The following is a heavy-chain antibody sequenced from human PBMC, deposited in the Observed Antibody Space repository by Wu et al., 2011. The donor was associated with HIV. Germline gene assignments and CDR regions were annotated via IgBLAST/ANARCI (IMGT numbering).Heavy chain of an antibody. CDR1: GDTFSNHI. CDR3: ARDESGSSSFYGMDV. J-gene: IGHJ6*02. D-gene: IGHD1-26*01. V-gene: IGHV1-69*04. Sequence: QVQLVQSGAEVKKPGSSVRVSCKSSGDTFSNHILNWVRQAPGQGLEWMGRINPMLGITNSIPKFQGRLTMRADESTNTAYMELRSLRSDDTAVYYCARDESGSSSFYGMDVWGQGTTVTVSS. CDR2: INPMLGIT.